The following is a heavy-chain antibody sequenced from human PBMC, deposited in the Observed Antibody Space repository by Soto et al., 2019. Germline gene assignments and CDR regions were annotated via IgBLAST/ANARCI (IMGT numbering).Heavy chain of an antibody. CDR3: AKSMGGTANGMDV. V-gene: IGHV3-9*01. D-gene: IGHD2-15*01. Sequence: EVQLVESGGGLVQPGRSLRLSCAASGFRFDDYGMHWVRQVPGKGLEWVSGISYYSGSIGYADSVKGRFTISRDNAKNSLYLHIDGQRAEGTAVYYCAKSMGGTANGMDVWGQGTTVTVSS. CDR2: ISYYSGSI. CDR1: GFRFDDYG. J-gene: IGHJ6*02.